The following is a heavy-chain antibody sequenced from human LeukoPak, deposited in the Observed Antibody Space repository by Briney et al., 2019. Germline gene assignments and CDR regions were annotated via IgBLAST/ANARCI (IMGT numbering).Heavy chain of an antibody. D-gene: IGHD2-2*03. CDR3: ARDRHGYCSSTSCNYYFDY. CDR1: GGTFSSYA. Sequence: ASVKVSCKASGGTFSSYAISWVRQAPGQGLEWMGGIIPIFGTANYAQKFQGRVTITADESTSTAYMELSRLRSEDTAVYYCARDRHGYCSSTSCNYYFDYWGQGTLVTVSS. V-gene: IGHV1-69*01. CDR2: IIPIFGTA. J-gene: IGHJ4*02.